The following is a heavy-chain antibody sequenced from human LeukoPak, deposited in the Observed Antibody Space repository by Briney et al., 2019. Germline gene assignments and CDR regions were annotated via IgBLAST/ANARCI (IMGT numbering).Heavy chain of an antibody. CDR1: GYTFTTYY. J-gene: IGHJ4*02. Sequence: ASVKVSCKVFGYTFTTYYIHWVRQAPGRGLEWMGTINPSGGSPSQAQKFQGRVTLTRDTSTSTVYMQLNSLRSEDTAVYYCARDLFPRVGATFDYWGQGSLVTVSS. D-gene: IGHD1-26*01. CDR3: ARDLFPRVGATFDY. V-gene: IGHV1-46*03. CDR2: INPSGGSP.